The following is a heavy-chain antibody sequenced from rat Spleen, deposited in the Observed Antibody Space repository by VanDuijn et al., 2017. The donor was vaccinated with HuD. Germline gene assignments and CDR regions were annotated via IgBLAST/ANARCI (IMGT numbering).Heavy chain of an antibody. CDR3: TRTLQYYYSGGVMDA. CDR2: ISYDGSST. D-gene: IGHD1-1*01. J-gene: IGHJ2*01. Sequence: EVQLVESGGGLVQPGRSLKLSYAASGFTFSDYGMAWVRQAPTKGLEWVATISYDGSSTYYRDSVKGRFTISRDNAKSTLYLQMNSLRSEDTATYYCTRTLQYYYSGGVMDAWGQGVMVTVSS. V-gene: IGHV5-29*01. CDR1: GFTFSDYG.